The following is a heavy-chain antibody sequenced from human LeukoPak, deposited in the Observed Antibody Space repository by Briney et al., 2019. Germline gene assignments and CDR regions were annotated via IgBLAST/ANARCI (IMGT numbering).Heavy chain of an antibody. CDR2: ISNSSPTI. CDR3: ARESSTIYFDY. V-gene: IGHV3-48*04. CDR1: GFTFSSYS. J-gene: IGHJ4*02. Sequence: AGGSLRLSCAASGFTFSSYSMNWVRQAPGKGLDWVSYISNSSPTIFYSDSVKGRFTISRDNAKNSLYLQMNSLRAEDTAVYYCARESSTIYFDYWGQGTLVTVSS.